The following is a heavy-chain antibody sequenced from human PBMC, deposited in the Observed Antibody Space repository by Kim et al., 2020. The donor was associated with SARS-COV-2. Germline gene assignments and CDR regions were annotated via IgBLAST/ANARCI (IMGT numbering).Heavy chain of an antibody. V-gene: IGHV5-10-1*01. CDR2: IDPSDSYT. J-gene: IGHJ2*01. CDR3: ARSSRILRYFDWSQAYWYFVL. D-gene: IGHD3-9*01. CDR1: GYSFTSYW. Sequence: GESLKISCKGSGYSFTSYWISWVRQMPGKGLEWMGRIDPSDSYTNYSPSFQGHVTISADKSISTAYLQWSSLKGSATAMYYCARSSRILRYFDWSQAYWYFVLWVRGTLVTVSS.